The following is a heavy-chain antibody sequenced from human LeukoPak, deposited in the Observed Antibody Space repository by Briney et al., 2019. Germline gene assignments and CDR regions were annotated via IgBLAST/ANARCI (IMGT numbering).Heavy chain of an antibody. D-gene: IGHD2-2*01. CDR1: GFTFSSYW. V-gene: IGHV3-23*01. Sequence: GGSLRLSCAASGFTFSSYWMSWGRRAPGKGLEWVSAISDDFGTYHADSVKGRFTISRDNSRNTLYLQMTSLRAEDTAVYYCARGNSGHCTGATCYALDYWGQGTLVTVSS. J-gene: IGHJ4*02. CDR3: ARGNSGHCTGATCYALDY. CDR2: ISDDFGT.